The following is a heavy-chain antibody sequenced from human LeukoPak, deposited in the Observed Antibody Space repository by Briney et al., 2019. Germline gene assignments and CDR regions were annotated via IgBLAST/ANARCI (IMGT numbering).Heavy chain of an antibody. CDR3: ARESERSGWYDY. D-gene: IGHD6-19*01. J-gene: IGHJ4*02. Sequence: GGSLRLSCAAPGFIFDDYAIHWVHQAPGKGLEWVSLISGDGGSTFYADSVKGRFTISRDNSKNSLYLQMSSLRSEDTALYYCARESERSGWYDYWGQGTLVTVSS. CDR2: ISGDGGST. CDR1: GFIFDDYA. V-gene: IGHV3-43*02.